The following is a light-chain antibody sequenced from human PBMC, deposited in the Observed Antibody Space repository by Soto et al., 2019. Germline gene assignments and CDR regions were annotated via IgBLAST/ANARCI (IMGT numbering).Light chain of an antibody. Sequence: IQLTQSPSSLSASEGDRVTVTCRASQDIRNYLAWYQQKPGKAPKLLICDASTLYSGVPSRFSGSGSETEFTLTISSLQPEDSATYYCQQLNSYPFTFGPGTKVDI. CDR2: DAS. CDR3: QQLNSYPFT. CDR1: QDIRNY. V-gene: IGKV1-9*01. J-gene: IGKJ3*01.